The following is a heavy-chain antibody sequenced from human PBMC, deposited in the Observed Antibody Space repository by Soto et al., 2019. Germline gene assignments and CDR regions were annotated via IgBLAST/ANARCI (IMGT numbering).Heavy chain of an antibody. CDR3: ARGTSSSSWYPSGMRFDY. D-gene: IGHD6-13*01. V-gene: IGHV4-30-4*01. J-gene: IGHJ4*02. CDR1: GCSISSGDYY. CDR2: IYYSGST. Sequence: TLSLTCTVSGCSISSGDYYWSWIRQPPGKGLEWIGYIYYSGSTYYNPSLKSRVTISVDTSKNQFSLKLSSVTAADTAVYYCARGTSSSSWYPSGMRFDYWGQGTLVTVSS.